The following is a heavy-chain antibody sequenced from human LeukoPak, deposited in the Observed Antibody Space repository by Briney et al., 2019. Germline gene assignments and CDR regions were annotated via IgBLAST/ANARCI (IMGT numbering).Heavy chain of an antibody. J-gene: IGHJ6*03. Sequence: SETLSLTCTVSGGSISSGSYYWSWIRQPAGKGLEWIGRIYTSGSTNYNPSLKSRVTISVDTSKNQSSLKLSSVTAADTAVYYCARDQEAYCSSTSCYEYYYYMDVWGKGTTVTISS. CDR1: GGSISSGSYY. V-gene: IGHV4-61*02. CDR2: IYTSGST. CDR3: ARDQEAYCSSTSCYEYYYYMDV. D-gene: IGHD2-2*01.